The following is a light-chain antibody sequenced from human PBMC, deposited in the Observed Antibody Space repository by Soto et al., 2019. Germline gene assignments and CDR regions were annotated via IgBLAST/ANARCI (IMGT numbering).Light chain of an antibody. CDR3: AAWDDNLNGPHWV. Sequence: QSVLTQPPSASGTPGQRVTISCSGSNSNIGSNTVNWYQQLPGTAPKLLIYSNNQRPSGVPDRFSGSKSGTSASLGISGLQSEDEADYYCAAWDDNLNGPHWVFGGGTKLTVL. V-gene: IGLV1-44*01. CDR2: SNN. CDR1: NSNIGSNT. J-gene: IGLJ3*02.